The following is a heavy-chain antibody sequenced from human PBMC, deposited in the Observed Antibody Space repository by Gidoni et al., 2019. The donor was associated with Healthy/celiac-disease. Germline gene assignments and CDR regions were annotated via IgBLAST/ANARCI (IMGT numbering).Heavy chain of an antibody. Sequence: QVQLVQSGAEVKKPGSSVKVSCKSSGGTFSSYAISWVRQPPGQGLEWMGGISPIFGTANYAQKFQGRVTITADESTSTAYMELSSLRSEDTAVYYCARVPGAAAGYAFDIWGQGTMVTVSS. V-gene: IGHV1-69*01. CDR3: ARVPGAAAGYAFDI. D-gene: IGHD6-13*01. CDR1: GGTFSSYA. J-gene: IGHJ3*02. CDR2: ISPIFGTA.